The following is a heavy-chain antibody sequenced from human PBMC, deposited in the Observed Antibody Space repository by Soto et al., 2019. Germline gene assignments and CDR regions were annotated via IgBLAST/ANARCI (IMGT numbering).Heavy chain of an antibody. V-gene: IGHV4-30-4*01. CDR1: GGSISRGDYY. D-gene: IGHD5-18*01. J-gene: IGHJ4*02. CDR2: IYYSGST. CDR3: ARVEGGYSLGY. Sequence: QVQLQEPGPGLVQPSQTLSLTCPVSGGSISRGDYYWSWIRQPPGKGLEWIGYIYYSGSTYYHPSRKSRVTIAGDTSKNQFSLKLSSVTAADTAVYYWARVEGGYSLGYWGQGTLVTVSS.